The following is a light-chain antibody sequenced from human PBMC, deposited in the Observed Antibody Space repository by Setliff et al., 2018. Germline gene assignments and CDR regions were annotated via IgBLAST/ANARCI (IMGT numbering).Light chain of an antibody. CDR2: EVS. Sequence: LTQPASVSGSPGQSITISCTGTSSDIGGYNYVSWCQQHPGKAPKLMIYEVSKRPSGVPDRFSGSKSGNTASLTVSGLQAEGEADYYCSSYAGSNTPYVFGTGTKV. J-gene: IGLJ1*01. CDR3: SSYAGSNTPYV. CDR1: SSDIGGYNY. V-gene: IGLV2-8*01.